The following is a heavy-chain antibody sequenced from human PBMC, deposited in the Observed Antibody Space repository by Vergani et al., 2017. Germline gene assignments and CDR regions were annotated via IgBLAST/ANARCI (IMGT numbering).Heavy chain of an antibody. CDR2: FSYDGSNK. CDR1: GFTFSSYG. J-gene: IGHJ4*02. Sequence: QVQLVESGGGVVQPGRSLRLSCAASGFTFSSYGMHWVRQAPGKGLEWVAVFSYDGSNKYYPDSVKGRFTISRDNSKNTLYLQMNNLRAEDTAVYYCAKDLGSSTSSTFDYWGQGTLVTVSS. D-gene: IGHD2-2*01. CDR3: AKDLGSSTSSTFDY. V-gene: IGHV3-30*18.